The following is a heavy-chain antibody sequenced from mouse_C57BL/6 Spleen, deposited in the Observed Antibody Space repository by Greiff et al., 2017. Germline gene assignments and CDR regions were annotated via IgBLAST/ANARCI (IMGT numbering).Heavy chain of an antibody. J-gene: IGHJ2*01. CDR1: GYAFTNYL. D-gene: IGHD3-2*02. CDR2: INPGSGGT. V-gene: IGHV1-54*01. Sequence: QVQLLQSGAELVRPGTSVKVSCKASGYAFTNYLIEWVKQRPGQGLEWIGVINPGSGGTYYNEKFKGKATLTADKTSSTAYMQLSSLTSEDSAVXFCAREVLSSGLAYWGQGTTLTVSS. CDR3: AREVLSSGLAY.